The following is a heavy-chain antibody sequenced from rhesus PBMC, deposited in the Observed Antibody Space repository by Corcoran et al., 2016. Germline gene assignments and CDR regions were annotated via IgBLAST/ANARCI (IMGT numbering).Heavy chain of an antibody. D-gene: IGHD3-3*01. Sequence: EVQLVESGGGLAKPGGSLRLSCAASGFTFSSYWMNWVRQAPGKGLEWVSAINSGGGSTYYADSVKGRFTMSRDNSKNTLSLQMNSLRAEDTAVYYCAKDFYNIWTGYYGFDYWGQGVLVTVSS. CDR1: GFTFSSYW. J-gene: IGHJ4*01. V-gene: IGHV3S25*01. CDR2: INSGGGST. CDR3: AKDFYNIWTGYYGFDY.